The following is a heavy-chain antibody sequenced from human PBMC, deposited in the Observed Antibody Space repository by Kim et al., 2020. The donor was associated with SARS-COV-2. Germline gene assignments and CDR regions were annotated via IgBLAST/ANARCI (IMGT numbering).Heavy chain of an antibody. J-gene: IGHJ4*02. Sequence: YVASVQVRFTLSRDNSKNSLYLQMNRLRAEDTALYYCAKQGIGSGSYLDYWGQGTLVTVSS. CDR3: AKQGIGSGSYLDY. V-gene: IGHV3-43*01. D-gene: IGHD3-10*01.